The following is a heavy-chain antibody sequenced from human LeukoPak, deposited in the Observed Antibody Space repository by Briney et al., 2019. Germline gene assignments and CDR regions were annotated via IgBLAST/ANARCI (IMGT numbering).Heavy chain of an antibody. CDR3: TTNYDILTGFDY. J-gene: IGHJ4*02. CDR2: IKSKTDGGTT. CDR1: GFTFSSYN. Sequence: GGSLRLSCAASGFTFSSYNMNWVRQAPGKGLEWVGRIKSKTDGGTTDYAAPVKGRFTISRDDSKNTLYLQMNSLKTEDTAVYYCTTNYDILTGFDYWGQGTLVTVSS. V-gene: IGHV3-15*01. D-gene: IGHD3-9*01.